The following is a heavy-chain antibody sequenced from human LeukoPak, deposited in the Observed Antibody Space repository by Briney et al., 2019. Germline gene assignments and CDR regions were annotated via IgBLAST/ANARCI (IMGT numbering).Heavy chain of an antibody. J-gene: IGHJ4*02. CDR3: IGYGSGRYYGNRFDY. V-gene: IGHV4-39*03. CDR1: GGSISSGSYY. CDR2: IYHSGST. Sequence: PSETLSLTCTVSGGSISSGSYYWGWIRQPPGKGLEWIGSIYHSGSTYYNPSLKSRVTISVDTSKNQFSLKLSSVTAADTAVYYAIGYGSGRYYGNRFDYWGQGTLVTVSS. D-gene: IGHD3-10*01.